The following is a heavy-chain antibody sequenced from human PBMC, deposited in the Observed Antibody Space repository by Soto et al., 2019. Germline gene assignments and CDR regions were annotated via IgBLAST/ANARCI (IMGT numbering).Heavy chain of an antibody. J-gene: IGHJ5*02. CDR2: IYSGGYT. CDR3: ARLLYGSGSWFDP. V-gene: IGHV4-59*08. Sequence: PSETLSLTCTVSGGSISGFYWSWIRQPPGKRLEWIGYIYSGGYTYYNPSLESRVTISVDTPKNQFSLKLSSVTAADTAVYYCARLLYGSGSWFDPWGQGTLVTVSS. D-gene: IGHD3-10*01. CDR1: GGSISGFY.